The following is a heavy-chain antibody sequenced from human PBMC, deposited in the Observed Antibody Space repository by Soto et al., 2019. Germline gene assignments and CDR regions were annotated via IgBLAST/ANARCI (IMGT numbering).Heavy chain of an antibody. Sequence: SETLSLTCTVSRGSLVTGSYYWVWIRQPPGKGLAWLGHIYYSGSTYYPPSLKSRVTISGDTSKNQFSLRLSSVTAADTAVYYCARLPQEYNYYGMDVWGQGTTVTVSS. CDR3: ARLPQEYNYYGMDV. CDR2: IYYSGST. J-gene: IGHJ6*02. D-gene: IGHD1-1*01. CDR1: RGSLVTGSYY. V-gene: IGHV4-39*01.